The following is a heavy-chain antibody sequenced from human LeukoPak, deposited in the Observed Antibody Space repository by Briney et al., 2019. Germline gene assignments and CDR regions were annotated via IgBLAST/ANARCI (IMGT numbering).Heavy chain of an antibody. CDR1: GGSISSSSYY. J-gene: IGHJ3*02. Sequence: PSETLSLTCTVSGGSISSSSYYWGWIRQPPGKGLEWIGSIYYSGSTYYNPSLKSRVTISVDTSKNQFSLKLSSVTAADTAVYYCARSLRVSRQGTYDAFDIWGQGTMVTVSS. V-gene: IGHV4-39*07. CDR2: IYYSGST. D-gene: IGHD2/OR15-2a*01. CDR3: ARSLRVSRQGTYDAFDI.